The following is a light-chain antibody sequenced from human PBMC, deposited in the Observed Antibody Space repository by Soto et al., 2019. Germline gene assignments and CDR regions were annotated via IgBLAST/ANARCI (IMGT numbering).Light chain of an antibody. CDR1: ESISRDY. CDR2: GAS. CDR3: QQYGGVPYT. J-gene: IGKJ2*01. Sequence: VMTQSPATLSLSPGERATLSCRASESISRDYLAWYQQRLGQAPRLLIYGASSGATGIPDRFSGSGSGTDFTLTISRLEPEDFEIYYCQQYGGVPYTFGQGTKVDIX. V-gene: IGKV3-20*01.